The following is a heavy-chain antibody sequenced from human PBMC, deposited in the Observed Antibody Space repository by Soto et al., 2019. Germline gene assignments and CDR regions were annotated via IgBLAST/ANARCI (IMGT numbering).Heavy chain of an antibody. CDR1: GYTFTSYA. CDR3: ASSLDDILPDSVYNWLGP. CDR2: INAGNGNT. J-gene: IGHJ5*02. V-gene: IGHV1-3*01. Sequence: ASVKVSCKASGYTFTSYAMHWVRQAPGQRLEWMGWINAGNGNTKYSQKFQGRVTITRDTSASTAYMELSSLRSEDTAVYYCASSLDDILPDSVYNWLGPGGRGTRGTAAS. D-gene: IGHD3-9*01.